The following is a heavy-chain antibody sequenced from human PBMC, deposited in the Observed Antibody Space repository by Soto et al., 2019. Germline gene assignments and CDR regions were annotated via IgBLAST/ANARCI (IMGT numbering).Heavy chain of an antibody. CDR2: VYYRGRS. J-gene: IGHJ4*02. CDR1: GGSVSNSNYY. Sequence: ETLSLTCTVSGGSVSNSNYYWGWIRQSPGKGLEWIGSVYYRGRSYSKSSVKSRVTISVDTSKNQFSLNLNSVTASDTAVYFCVSQRTSVLTQAYFDYWGPGALVTVSS. CDR3: VSQRTSVLTQAYFDY. V-gene: IGHV4-39*01. D-gene: IGHD2-8*01.